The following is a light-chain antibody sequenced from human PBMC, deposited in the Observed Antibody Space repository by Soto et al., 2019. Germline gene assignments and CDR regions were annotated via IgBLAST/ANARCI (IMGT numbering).Light chain of an antibody. Sequence: HSVLTQPPSASGSPGQSVAISCTGTSSDVGGYSYVSWYQQHPGKAPKLMIYEVSKRPSGVPDRFSGSKSGNTASLTVSGLQAEDEADYYCSSYARNRDILFGGGTQLTVL. CDR2: EVS. CDR1: SSDVGGYSY. V-gene: IGLV2-8*01. CDR3: SSYARNRDIL. J-gene: IGLJ2*01.